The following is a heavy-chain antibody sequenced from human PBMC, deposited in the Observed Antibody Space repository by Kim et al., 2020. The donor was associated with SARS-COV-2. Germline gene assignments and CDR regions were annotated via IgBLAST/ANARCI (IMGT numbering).Heavy chain of an antibody. CDR1: GDSVSSKSAS. Sequence: SQTLSLTCTISGDSVSSKSASWNWIRPSSSRGLEWLGRTYYRSKWYNEYAPSVKSRITFDSDTSKNQFSLHLNSVTPEDTAVYYCSRHPGWDLLRGAFDYWGQGTLVTVSS. V-gene: IGHV6-1*01. CDR2: TYYRSKWYN. D-gene: IGHD1-26*01. J-gene: IGHJ4*02. CDR3: SRHPGWDLLRGAFDY.